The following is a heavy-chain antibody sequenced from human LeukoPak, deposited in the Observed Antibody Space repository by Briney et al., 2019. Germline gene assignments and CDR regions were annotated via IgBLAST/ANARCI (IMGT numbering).Heavy chain of an antibody. D-gene: IGHD3-22*01. Sequence: GRSLRLSCAASGFTFSSYAMHWVRQAPGKGLEWVAVISYDGSKEYYADSVKGRFTTSRDNSKNTLYLQMNSLRSEDTAVYYCARDNRTGYYGLIDYWGQGTLVTVSS. J-gene: IGHJ4*02. CDR1: GFTFSSYA. CDR2: ISYDGSKE. CDR3: ARDNRTGYYGLIDY. V-gene: IGHV3-30*04.